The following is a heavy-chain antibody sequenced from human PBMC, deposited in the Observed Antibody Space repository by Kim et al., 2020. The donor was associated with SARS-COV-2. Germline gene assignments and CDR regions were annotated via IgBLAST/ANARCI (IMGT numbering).Heavy chain of an antibody. CDR3: ARVFLITAAGTVDY. CDR2: ISSSGSTI. CDR1: GFTFSDYY. J-gene: IGHJ4*02. Sequence: GGSLRLSCAASGFTFSDYYMSWIRQAPGKGLEWVSYISSSGSTIYYADSVKGRFTVSRDSAKNSLYLQMNSLRAGDTAVYYCARVFLITAAGTVDYWGQGTLVTVSS. V-gene: IGHV3-11*01. D-gene: IGHD6-13*01.